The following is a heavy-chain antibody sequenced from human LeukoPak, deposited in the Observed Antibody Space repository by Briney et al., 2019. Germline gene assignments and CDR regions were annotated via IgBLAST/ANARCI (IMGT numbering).Heavy chain of an antibody. CDR1: GGSITSNY. D-gene: IGHD3-10*01. CDR3: ARDTFYYGSEDDYDDVFDL. V-gene: IGHV4-59*01. Sequence: PSETLSLTCTVSGGSITSNYWSWIRQPPGKGLEWIGYKHYGGGANANPSLRSRVTISVDTSKNQFSLKLNSVTAADTAVYYCARDTFYYGSEDDYDDVFDLWSQGTMVTVSS. CDR2: KHYGGGA. J-gene: IGHJ3*01.